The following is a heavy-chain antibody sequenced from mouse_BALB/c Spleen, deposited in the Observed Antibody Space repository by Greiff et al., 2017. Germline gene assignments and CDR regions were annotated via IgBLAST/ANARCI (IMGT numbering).Heavy chain of an antibody. V-gene: IGHV5-9-3*01. CDR1: GFTFSSYA. Sequence: EVQVVESGGGLVKPGGSLKLSCAASGFTFSSYAMSWVRQTPEKRLEWVATISSGGSYTYYPDSVKGRFTISRDNAKNTLYLQMSSLRSEDTAMYYCARHRGFDVWGAGTTVTVSS. J-gene: IGHJ1*01. CDR3: ARHRGFDV. CDR2: ISSGGSYT.